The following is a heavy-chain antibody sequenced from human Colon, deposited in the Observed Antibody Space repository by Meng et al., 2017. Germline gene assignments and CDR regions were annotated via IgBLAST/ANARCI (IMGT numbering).Heavy chain of an antibody. CDR3: ARVDFPGDFRDSSGLGL. Sequence: QVQLKGWGPVLLRPSETLSLTCTVYGGSFTDFSWSWVRQSPERGLEWIGEINHGGGTNYNPSLSSRVTISLDTSKNQFFLKMNSVTAADTAVYYCARVDFPGDFRDSSGLGLWGQGTLVTVSS. CDR2: INHGGGT. V-gene: IGHV4-34*01. J-gene: IGHJ4*02. CDR1: GGSFTDFS. D-gene: IGHD3-22*01.